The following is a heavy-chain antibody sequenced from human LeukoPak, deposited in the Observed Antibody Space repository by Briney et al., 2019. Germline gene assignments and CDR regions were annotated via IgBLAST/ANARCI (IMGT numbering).Heavy chain of an antibody. D-gene: IGHD3-10*01. CDR2: INWNGGST. J-gene: IGHJ4*02. CDR1: GFTFDDYG. CDR3: ARGLEGSGSYYNGYFDY. Sequence: PGGSLRLSCAGSGFTFDDYGMSWVRQVPGKGLEWVSGINWNGGSTGYADSVKGRFTISRYNAKNSLYLQMNSLRAEDTALYYCARGLEGSGSYYNGYFDYWGQGTLVTVSS. V-gene: IGHV3-20*04.